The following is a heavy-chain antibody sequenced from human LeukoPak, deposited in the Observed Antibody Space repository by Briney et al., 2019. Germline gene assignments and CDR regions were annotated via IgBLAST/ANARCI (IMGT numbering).Heavy chain of an antibody. Sequence: GGSLRLSCAASGFTFSSYAMSWVREAPGKGLVWVSAISGSGDSTYYADSVKGRFTISRDNSKNTLYLQMNSLRAEDTAVYYCAKKVNYYDSSGYYPFDYWGQGTLVTVSS. V-gene: IGHV3-23*01. CDR3: AKKVNYYDSSGYYPFDY. CDR1: GFTFSSYA. CDR2: ISGSGDST. J-gene: IGHJ4*02. D-gene: IGHD3-22*01.